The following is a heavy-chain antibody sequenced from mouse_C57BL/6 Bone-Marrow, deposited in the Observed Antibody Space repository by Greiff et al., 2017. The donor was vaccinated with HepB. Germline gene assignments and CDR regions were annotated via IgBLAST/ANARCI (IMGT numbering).Heavy chain of an antibody. V-gene: IGHV6-3*01. CDR3: TGLYYYGSSYLFAY. Sequence: EVKLVESGGGLVQPGGSMKLSCVASGFTFSNYWMNWVRQSPEKGLEWVAQIRLKSDNYATHYAESVKGRFTISRDDSKSSVYLQMNNLRAEDTGIYYCTGLYYYGSSYLFAYWGQGTLVTVSA. J-gene: IGHJ3*01. CDR2: IRLKSDNYAT. D-gene: IGHD1-1*01. CDR1: GFTFSNYW.